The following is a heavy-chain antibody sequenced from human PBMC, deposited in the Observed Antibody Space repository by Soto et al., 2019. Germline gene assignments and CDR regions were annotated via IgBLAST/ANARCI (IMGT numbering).Heavy chain of an antibody. CDR1: GFTFSSYW. CDR3: ARERCGGGSCSFA. J-gene: IGHJ4*02. CDR2: INSDGSRT. Sequence: EVQLVESGGGLVQPGGSLRLSCAASGFTFSSYWMHWVRQGPGKGLVWVSRINSDGSRTDYADSVKGRFTISRDNAKNTLYLQMNSLRAEDRAVYYCARERCGGGSCSFAWGQGTLVTVSS. D-gene: IGHD2-15*01. V-gene: IGHV3-74*01.